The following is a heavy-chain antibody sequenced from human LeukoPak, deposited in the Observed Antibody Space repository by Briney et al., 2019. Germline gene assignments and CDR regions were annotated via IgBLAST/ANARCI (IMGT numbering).Heavy chain of an antibody. Sequence: PGGSLRLSCAASGFTFSSYWMSWVRQARGKVLEWVANIKQDGSEKYYVDSVKGRFTISRDNTKNSLYLQMNSLRAEDTAVYYCARDKMEWLLSARVAGAFDIWGQGTMVTVSS. J-gene: IGHJ3*02. CDR3: ARDKMEWLLSARVAGAFDI. V-gene: IGHV3-7*01. CDR2: IKQDGSEK. CDR1: GFTFSSYW. D-gene: IGHD3-3*01.